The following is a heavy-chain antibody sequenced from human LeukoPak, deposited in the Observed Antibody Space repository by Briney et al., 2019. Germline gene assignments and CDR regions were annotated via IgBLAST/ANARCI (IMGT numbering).Heavy chain of an antibody. J-gene: IGHJ4*02. CDR3: AREGYSGYDFDY. V-gene: IGHV4-61*02. Sequence: PSQTLSLTCIASGGSTTTGDYYCSWIRQPAGKGLEWIGRIYTRGSTNYNPSLKSRVTISVDTSKNQFSLKLSSVTAADTAVYYCAREGYSGYDFDYWGQGTLVTVSS. CDR2: IYTRGST. CDR1: GGSTTTGDYY. D-gene: IGHD5-12*01.